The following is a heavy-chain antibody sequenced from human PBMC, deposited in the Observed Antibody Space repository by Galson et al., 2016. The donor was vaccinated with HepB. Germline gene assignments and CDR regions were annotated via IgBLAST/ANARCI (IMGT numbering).Heavy chain of an antibody. CDR2: MFHSGST. Sequence: ETLSLTCVVSGGSIDISSWWSWVRQTPGKGLEWIGEMFHSGSTNHHPSLQSRVTISVDKSKNQFSLELRSVTAADTAVYYCARSPDFRGLGYWGQGTLVTVSS. D-gene: IGHD3-10*01. V-gene: IGHV4-4*02. CDR3: ARSPDFRGLGY. CDR1: GGSIDISSW. J-gene: IGHJ4*02.